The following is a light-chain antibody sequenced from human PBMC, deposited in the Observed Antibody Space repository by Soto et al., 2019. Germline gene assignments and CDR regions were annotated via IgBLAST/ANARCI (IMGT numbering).Light chain of an antibody. CDR1: SSDVGGYNY. Sequence: QSALTQPASVSGSPGQSITISCTGTSSDVGGYNYVSWYQQHPGKAPKLRIYEVSDRPSGVSNRFSGSKSGNTASLTISGLQPEDEADYFCSSYRSTSTRYVFGTGTKVTVL. CDR3: SSYRSTSTRYV. CDR2: EVS. J-gene: IGLJ1*01. V-gene: IGLV2-14*01.